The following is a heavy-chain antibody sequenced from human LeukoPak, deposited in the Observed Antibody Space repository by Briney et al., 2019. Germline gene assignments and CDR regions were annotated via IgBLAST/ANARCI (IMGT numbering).Heavy chain of an antibody. V-gene: IGHV3-30-3*01. CDR3: ASRTQQLGDNWFDP. D-gene: IGHD6-13*01. CDR2: ISYDGSNK. J-gene: IGHJ5*02. Sequence: GGSLRLSCAASGFTFSSYAMHWVRQAPGKGLEWVAVISYDGSNKYYADSVKGRFTISRDNAKNSLYLQMNSLRAEDTAVYYCASRTQQLGDNWFDPWGQGTLVTVSS. CDR1: GFTFSSYA.